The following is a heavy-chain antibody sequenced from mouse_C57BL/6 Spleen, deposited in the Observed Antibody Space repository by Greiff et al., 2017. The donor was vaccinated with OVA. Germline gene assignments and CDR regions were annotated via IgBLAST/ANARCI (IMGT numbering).Heavy chain of an antibody. D-gene: IGHD3-2*02. Sequence: EVQVVESGPGLVKPSQSLSLTCSVTGYSITSGYYWNWIRQFPGNKLEWMGYLSYDGSNNYNPSLKNRISITRDTSKNEFFLKLNSVTTEDTATYYCARTGGSSDYWGKGTTLTVSS. J-gene: IGHJ2*01. CDR1: GYSITSGYY. V-gene: IGHV3-6*01. CDR2: LSYDGSN. CDR3: ARTGGSSDY.